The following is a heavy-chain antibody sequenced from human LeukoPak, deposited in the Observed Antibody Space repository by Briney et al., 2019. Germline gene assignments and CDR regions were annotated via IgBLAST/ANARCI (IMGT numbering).Heavy chain of an antibody. CDR1: GFTFSSYA. D-gene: IGHD2-2*01. Sequence: PGGSLRLSCAASGFTFSSYAMHWVRQAPGKGLEWVAVISYDGSNKYYADSVKGRFTISRDNSKNTLYLQMNSLRAEDTAVYYCARERCSSTSCADNWFDPWGQGTLVTVSS. CDR3: ARERCSSTSCADNWFDP. V-gene: IGHV3-30*04. CDR2: ISYDGSNK. J-gene: IGHJ5*02.